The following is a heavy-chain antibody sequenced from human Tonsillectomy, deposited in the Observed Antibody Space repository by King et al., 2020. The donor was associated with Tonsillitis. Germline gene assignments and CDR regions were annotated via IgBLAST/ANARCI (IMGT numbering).Heavy chain of an antibody. J-gene: IGHJ3*02. D-gene: IGHD3-10*01. V-gene: IGHV3-53*01. Sequence: VQLVESGGGLIQPGGSLRLSCAASGFTVSSNYMNWVRQAPGKGLEWVSVIYSGGSTYYADSVKGRFTISRDNSKNTLSLQMNSLRAEDTAVYYGARDLGYYYGPGGLGAFDIWGRGTLVTVSS. CDR1: GFTVSSNY. CDR3: ARDLGYYYGPGGLGAFDI. CDR2: IYSGGST.